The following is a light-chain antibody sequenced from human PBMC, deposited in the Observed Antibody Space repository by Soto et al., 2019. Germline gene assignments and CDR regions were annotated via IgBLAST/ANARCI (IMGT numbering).Light chain of an antibody. CDR1: QSVSSN. V-gene: IGKV3-11*01. CDR3: QQRSNWPIT. J-gene: IGKJ5*01. CDR2: GAS. Sequence: IVITQSTATLSVSPEERATLSCRASQSVSSNLAWYQQKPGQAPRLLIFGASTRANGIPARFSGSGSGTDFTLTISSLEPEDFAVYYCQQRSNWPITFGQGTRLEIK.